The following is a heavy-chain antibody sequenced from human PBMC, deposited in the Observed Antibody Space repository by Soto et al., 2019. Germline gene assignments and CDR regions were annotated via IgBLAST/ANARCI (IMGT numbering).Heavy chain of an antibody. Sequence: GASVKVSCKASGYTFTSYDINWVRQATGQGLEWMGWMNPNSGNTGYAQKFQGRVTMTRNTSISTAYMELSSLRSEDTAVYYCARDPQWLVQGAFDIWGQGTMVTVSS. J-gene: IGHJ3*02. V-gene: IGHV1-8*01. CDR1: GYTFTSYD. CDR3: ARDPQWLVQGAFDI. D-gene: IGHD6-19*01. CDR2: MNPNSGNT.